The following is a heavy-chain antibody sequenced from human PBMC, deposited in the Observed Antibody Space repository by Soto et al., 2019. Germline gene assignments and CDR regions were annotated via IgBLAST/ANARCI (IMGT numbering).Heavy chain of an antibody. CDR1: GFTFRSYS. J-gene: IGHJ6*02. CDR2: ISSSNRTI. V-gene: IGHV3-48*02. CDR3: AREGWPLLQAGMDV. Sequence: GGSLRLSCAASGFTFRSYSMNWVRQAPGKGLEWVSYISSSNRTINYADSVKGRFIISRDNAKNSLYLQMHSLRDEDTAVYYCAREGWPLLQAGMDVWGQGTTVTVSS. D-gene: IGHD2-15*01.